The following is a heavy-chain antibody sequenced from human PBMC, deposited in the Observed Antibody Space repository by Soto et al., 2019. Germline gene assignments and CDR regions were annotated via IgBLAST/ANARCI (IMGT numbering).Heavy chain of an antibody. D-gene: IGHD5-12*01. V-gene: IGHV4-59*01. CDR3: ASSELATLRDTEYFHH. J-gene: IGHJ1*01. Sequence: QVQLQESGPGLVKPSETLSLTCTVSNDSIRRYYWSWIRQPPGRGLEWIGYAFHTGGTNYNPSLKSRATISVDSSKSQVALKLTSVTAADTAVYFCASSELATLRDTEYFHHWGQGTLVTVSS. CDR1: NDSIRRYY. CDR2: AFHTGGT.